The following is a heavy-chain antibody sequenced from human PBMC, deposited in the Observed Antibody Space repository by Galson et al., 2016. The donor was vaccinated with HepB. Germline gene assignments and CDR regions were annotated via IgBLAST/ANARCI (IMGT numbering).Heavy chain of an antibody. CDR2: IYYSGIT. J-gene: IGHJ4*02. D-gene: IGHD4-23*01. Sequence: SETLSLTCTVSGGSIRSYYWTWIRQPPGKGLEWIGCIYYSGITKYNPSLKSRPTISVDTSKNQFSLNLSSVTAADTAVYYCARDSNYGGKDYFDQWGQGTLVTVSS. V-gene: IGHV4-59*12. CDR1: GGSIRSYY. CDR3: ARDSNYGGKDYFDQ.